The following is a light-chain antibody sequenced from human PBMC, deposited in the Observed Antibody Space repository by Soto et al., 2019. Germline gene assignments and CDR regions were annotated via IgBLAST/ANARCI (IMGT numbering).Light chain of an antibody. J-gene: IGKJ1*01. Sequence: DVVMTQTPLSSPVTLGQPASISCRSSQNLVHDNGNTYLSWLQQRPGQPPRLLIDKISNRLSGVPDRFSGSGAGTDFTLKISRVEAEDVAVYYCQHYNSYSEAFGQGTKVDIK. V-gene: IGKV2-24*01. CDR1: QNLVHDNGNTY. CDR3: QHYNSYSEA. CDR2: KIS.